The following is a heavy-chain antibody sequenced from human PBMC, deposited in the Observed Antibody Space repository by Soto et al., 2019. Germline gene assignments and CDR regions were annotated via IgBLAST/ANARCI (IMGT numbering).Heavy chain of an antibody. J-gene: IGHJ4*02. CDR2: IIPILGIA. CDR3: AIAVAGYEFDY. CDR1: GGTFSSYT. D-gene: IGHD6-19*01. V-gene: IGHV1-69*02. Sequence: QVPLVQSGAEVKKPGSSVKVSCKASGGTFSSYTISWVRQAPGQGLEWMGRIIPILGIANYAQKFQGRVTITADKSTSTAYMELSSLRSEDTAVYYCAIAVAGYEFDYWGQGTLVTVSS.